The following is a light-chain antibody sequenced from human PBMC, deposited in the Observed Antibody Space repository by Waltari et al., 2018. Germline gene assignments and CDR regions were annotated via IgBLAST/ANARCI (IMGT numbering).Light chain of an antibody. CDR1: SSDVGAYNS. V-gene: IGLV2-14*03. Sequence: QSALTQPASVSGSPGQSLTISCTGTSSDVGAYNSVSWYQQHPGKAPKLMIYDGYKRPSGVSDRFSGSKSGNTASLSISGLQAEDEADYYCSSYTTSSTVIFGGGTKLSVL. J-gene: IGLJ2*01. CDR3: SSYTTSSTVI. CDR2: DGY.